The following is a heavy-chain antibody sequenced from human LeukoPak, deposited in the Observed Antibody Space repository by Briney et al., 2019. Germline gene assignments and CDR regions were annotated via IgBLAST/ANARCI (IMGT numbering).Heavy chain of an antibody. CDR1: GGSISSYY. V-gene: IGHV4-4*08. Sequence: SETLSLTCTVSGGSISSYYWSWIRQPPGKGLEWIGRIYTSGSTNYNPSLKSRVTISVDTSKNQFSLKLSSVTAADTAVYYCARGPYIVVVPAANSWFDPWGQGTLVTVSS. D-gene: IGHD2-2*01. J-gene: IGHJ5*02. CDR3: ARGPYIVVVPAANSWFDP. CDR2: IYTSGST.